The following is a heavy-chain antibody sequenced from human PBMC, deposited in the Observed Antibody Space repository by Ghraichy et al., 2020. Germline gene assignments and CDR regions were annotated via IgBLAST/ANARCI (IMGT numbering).Heavy chain of an antibody. Sequence: GSLRLSCSASGFTFVSHAMSWVRQSPGKGLEWLATIVGGGTHAYYTDSVRGRFTISRDNYNNTLSLQMDGLRVEDSARYYCARGLYGDNYYDYWGQGSLVTVSS. CDR2: IVGGGTHA. V-gene: IGHV3-23*01. CDR1: GFTFVSHA. CDR3: ARGLYGDNYYDY. D-gene: IGHD4-17*01. J-gene: IGHJ4*02.